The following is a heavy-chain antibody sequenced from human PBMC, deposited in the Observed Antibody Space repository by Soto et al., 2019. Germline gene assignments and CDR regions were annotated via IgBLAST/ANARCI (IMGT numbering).Heavy chain of an antibody. Sequence: PGGSLRLSCAASGFTFISYTMSWVRQAPGKGLEWVSSISGSGDSTYYADSVKGRFTTSRDNSKNTLYLQMNSLRAEDTAVYFCAKLQGYWTSNGCPWGQGTLVTVSS. V-gene: IGHV3-23*01. D-gene: IGHD2-8*01. CDR2: ISGSGDST. CDR1: GFTFISYT. CDR3: AKLQGYWTSNGCP. J-gene: IGHJ5*02.